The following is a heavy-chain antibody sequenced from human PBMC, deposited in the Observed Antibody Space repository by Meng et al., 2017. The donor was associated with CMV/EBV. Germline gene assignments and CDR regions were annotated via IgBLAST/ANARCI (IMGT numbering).Heavy chain of an antibody. D-gene: IGHD1-26*01. CDR2: IYSGGSAT. J-gene: IGHJ6*02. CDR3: AKIGSFTYYYYGMDV. CDR1: GFAFSTYA. Sequence: GESLKISCAASGFAFSTYAMTWVRQAPGKGLEWVSVIYSGGSATYYADSVKGRFTIPRDNSKNTLFLQMDSLGAEDTAVYYCAKIGSFTYYYYGMDVWGQGTTVTVSS. V-gene: IGHV3-23*03.